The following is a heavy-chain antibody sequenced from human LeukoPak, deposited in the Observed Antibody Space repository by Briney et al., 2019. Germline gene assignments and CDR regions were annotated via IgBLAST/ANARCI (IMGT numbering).Heavy chain of an antibody. Sequence: GGSLRLSCAASGFIFSSHGMHWVRQAPGKGLEWVAFIRYDGGNKYYADSVKGRFTISRDNSKNTLYLRMNSLRAEDTAVYYCAKARSYCGGDCSLYAFDIWGQGTMVTVSS. D-gene: IGHD2-21*01. CDR1: GFIFSSHG. CDR3: AKARSYCGGDCSLYAFDI. CDR2: IRYDGGNK. J-gene: IGHJ3*02. V-gene: IGHV3-30*02.